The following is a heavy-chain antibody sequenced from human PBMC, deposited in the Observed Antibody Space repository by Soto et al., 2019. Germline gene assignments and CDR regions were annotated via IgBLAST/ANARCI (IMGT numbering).Heavy chain of an antibody. Sequence: SETLSLTCTVSGGSISSYYWSWIRQPPWKGLEWIGYIYYSGSTNYNPSLKSRVTISVDTSKNQFSLKLSSVTAADTAVYYCARTLFTYGNWFDPWGQGTLVTVSS. CDR2: IYYSGST. CDR1: GGSISSYY. CDR3: ARTLFTYGNWFDP. D-gene: IGHD4-17*01. J-gene: IGHJ5*02. V-gene: IGHV4-59*01.